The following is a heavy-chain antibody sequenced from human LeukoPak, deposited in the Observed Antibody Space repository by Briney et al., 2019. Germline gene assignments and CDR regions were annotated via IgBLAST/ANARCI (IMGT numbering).Heavy chain of an antibody. V-gene: IGHV3-21*01. Sequence: PGGSLRLSCAASGFTFSSYTMNWVRQAPGKGLEWVSSISSSRSYISYADSVKGRFTISRDNAKNSLSLQMNSLRAEDTAVYYCAREGIVLMVYHFDYWGQGTLVTVSS. J-gene: IGHJ4*02. D-gene: IGHD2-8*01. CDR2: ISSSRSYI. CDR1: GFTFSSYT. CDR3: AREGIVLMVYHFDY.